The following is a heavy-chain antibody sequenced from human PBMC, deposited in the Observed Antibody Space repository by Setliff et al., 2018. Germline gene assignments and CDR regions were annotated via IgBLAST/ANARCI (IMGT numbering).Heavy chain of an antibody. Sequence: PGGSLRLSCAASGFTFSSYGMNWVRQAPGKGLEWVSSISGSSSYIYYADSVKGRFTISRDNAKNSLYLQMNSLRAEDTAVYYCARGFGWGAFDIWGQGTMVTVSS. CDR1: GFTFSSYG. D-gene: IGHD3-10*01. CDR2: ISGSSSYI. CDR3: ARGFGWGAFDI. J-gene: IGHJ3*02. V-gene: IGHV3-21*01.